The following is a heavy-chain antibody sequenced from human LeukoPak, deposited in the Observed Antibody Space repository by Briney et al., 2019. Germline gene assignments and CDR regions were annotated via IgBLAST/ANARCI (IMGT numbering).Heavy chain of an antibody. D-gene: IGHD3-16*02. CDR1: GFSVSTDH. Sequence: SGGSLRLSCAASGFSVSTDHMSWVRQAPGKGLEWVSIIYSDGRTYYADTVKGRFTISRDNSKNTVDLQVNSLRAVDTAMYYCARVWELSYDYWGQGILVTVSS. J-gene: IGHJ4*02. V-gene: IGHV3-53*01. CDR3: ARVWELSYDY. CDR2: IYSDGRT.